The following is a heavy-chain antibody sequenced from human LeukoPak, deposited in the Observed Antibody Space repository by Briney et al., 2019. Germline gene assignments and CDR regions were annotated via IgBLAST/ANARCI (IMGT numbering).Heavy chain of an antibody. CDR3: ARGATISETGYFDF. V-gene: IGHV4-34*01. D-gene: IGHD5-24*01. Sequence: PSETPSLTCAVYGGSFSRYYWSWIRQSPGKGLEWSAEIDHRGDTNYNPSVKSRVTISVDTSKNQFSLKVRSLSAADTAVYYCARGATISETGYFDFWGQGTPVTVSS. CDR1: GGSFSRYY. CDR2: IDHRGDT. J-gene: IGHJ4*03.